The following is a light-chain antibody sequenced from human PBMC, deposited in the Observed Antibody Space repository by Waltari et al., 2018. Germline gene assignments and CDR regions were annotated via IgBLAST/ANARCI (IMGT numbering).Light chain of an antibody. V-gene: IGKV1-5*03. CDR1: QNINSW. J-gene: IGKJ3*01. Sequence: DIQMTQSPSTLSASVGARVTITCRASQNINSWFAWYQQKPGKAPKLLIYKASSLETGVPSRFSGSESGTEFTLTINSLQPDDFATYYCQQYNSYHIFTFGPGTKVEI. CDR2: KAS. CDR3: QQYNSYHIFT.